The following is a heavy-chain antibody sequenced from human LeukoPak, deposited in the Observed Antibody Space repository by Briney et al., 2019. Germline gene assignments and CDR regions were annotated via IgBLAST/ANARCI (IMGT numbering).Heavy chain of an antibody. CDR1: GFIFKDYG. V-gene: IGHV3-30*18. CDR2: TSYDGTRQ. CDR3: AKGEAVTVTAEWDYLDY. D-gene: IGHD6-19*01. Sequence: PGGSLRLSCAASGFIFKDYGMHWVRQAPGKGLEWVAVTSYDGTRQFYADSVKGRFTISRDSSNNTVYLQMSSLRAEDTAVYYCAKGEAVTVTAEWDYLDYWGQGTLVAVSS. J-gene: IGHJ4*02.